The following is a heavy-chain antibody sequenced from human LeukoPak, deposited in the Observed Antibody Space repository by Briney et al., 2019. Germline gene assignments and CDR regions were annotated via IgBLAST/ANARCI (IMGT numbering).Heavy chain of an antibody. J-gene: IGHJ4*02. CDR3: ARARSGSYPHC. D-gene: IGHD1-26*01. Sequence: SQTLSLTCAISGDSFSSDSALWTWIRQSPARGLEWLGRTYYRSQWYTDYAGSGQSRIIINPDTSKNQFSLQLNSLTPEDTAVYYCARARSGSYPHCWGQGTLGTVSA. V-gene: IGHV6-1*01. CDR1: GDSFSSDSAL. CDR2: TYYRSQWYT.